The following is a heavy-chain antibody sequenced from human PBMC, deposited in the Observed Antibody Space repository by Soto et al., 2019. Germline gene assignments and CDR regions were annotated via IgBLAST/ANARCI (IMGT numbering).Heavy chain of an antibody. Sequence: GASLKVSCKASGYTFTSSAISWVRQAPGQGLEWMGGIIPIFGTANYAQTFQGRVTITADESTSTAYMELSSLRSEDTAVYYCASSLTVVTPATFDYWGQGTLVTVSS. CDR2: IIPIFGTA. J-gene: IGHJ4*02. CDR1: GYTFTSSA. V-gene: IGHV1-69*13. CDR3: ASSLTVVTPATFDY. D-gene: IGHD2-21*02.